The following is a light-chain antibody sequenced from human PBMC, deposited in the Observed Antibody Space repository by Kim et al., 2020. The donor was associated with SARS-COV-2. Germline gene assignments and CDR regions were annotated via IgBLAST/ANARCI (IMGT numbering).Light chain of an antibody. CDR1: QSISSW. V-gene: IGKV1-5*03. CDR3: QQYNNLWT. J-gene: IGKJ1*01. CDR2: KAS. Sequence: SASLGDRVTITCRASQSISSWLAWYQQKPGKAPNLLIYKASSLESGVPSRFSGSGSGTEFTLTISSLQPDDFATYYCQQYNNLWTFGQGTKVDIK.